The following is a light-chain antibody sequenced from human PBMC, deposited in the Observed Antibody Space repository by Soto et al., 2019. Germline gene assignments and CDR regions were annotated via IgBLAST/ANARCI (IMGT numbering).Light chain of an antibody. CDR1: QSVSSGY. V-gene: IGKV3-20*01. CDR2: GAS. Sequence: EIVLTQSPGTLSLSPGDGATLSCRASQSVSSGYLAWYQQRPGQAPRLLLFGASTRATGIPDRFSGSGSGTEFTLTISRLEPEDFAVYYCQRYGSSPLITFGQGTRLEIK. CDR3: QRYGSSPLIT. J-gene: IGKJ5*01.